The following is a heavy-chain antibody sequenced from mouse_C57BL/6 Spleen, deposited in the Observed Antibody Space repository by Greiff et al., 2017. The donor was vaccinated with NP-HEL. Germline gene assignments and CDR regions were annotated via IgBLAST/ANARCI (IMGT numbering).Heavy chain of an antibody. V-gene: IGHV1-55*01. J-gene: IGHJ3*01. CDR3: AVYCSNRGGAWFAY. Sequence: QVQLKQPGAELVKPGASVKMSCKASGYTFTSYWITWVKQRPGQGLEWIGAIYPGSGSTNYNEKFKSKATLTVDTSSSTAYMQLSSLTSEDSAVYCCAVYCSNRGGAWFAYWGQGTLVTVSA. CDR1: GYTFTSYW. CDR2: IYPGSGST. D-gene: IGHD2-5*01.